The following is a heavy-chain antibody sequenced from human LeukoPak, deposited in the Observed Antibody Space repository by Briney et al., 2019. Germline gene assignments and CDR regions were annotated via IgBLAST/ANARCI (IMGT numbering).Heavy chain of an antibody. CDR1: GGTFSSYA. CDR2: IIPILGIA. D-gene: IGHD3-10*01. V-gene: IGHV1-69*04. CDR3: ARVDWLVRGVEPYSFFDY. Sequence: SVKVSCKASGGTFSSYAISWVRQAPGQGLEWMGRIIPILGIANYAQKFQGRVTITADKSTSTAYMELSSLRSEDTAVYYCARVDWLVRGVEPYSFFDYWGQGTLVTVSS. J-gene: IGHJ4*02.